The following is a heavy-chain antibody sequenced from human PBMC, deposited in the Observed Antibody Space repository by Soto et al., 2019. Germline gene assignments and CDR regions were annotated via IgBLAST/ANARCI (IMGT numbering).Heavy chain of an antibody. CDR2: ISYDGSNE. V-gene: IGHV3-30*18. D-gene: IGHD6-19*01. Sequence: PGGSLRLSCAPSGFTFSSYGMHWVRQAPGKGLDWVAVISYDGSNEYYADSVKGRFTISRDNSKNTLYVQMNSLRAEDTAVYYCAKDRELTYISGWYSGPIDYWGQGTLVTVSS. J-gene: IGHJ4*02. CDR1: GFTFSSYG. CDR3: AKDRELTYISGWYSGPIDY.